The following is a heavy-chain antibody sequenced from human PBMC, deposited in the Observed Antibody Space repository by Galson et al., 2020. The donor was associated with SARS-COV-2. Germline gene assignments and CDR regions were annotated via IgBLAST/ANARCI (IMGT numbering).Heavy chain of an antibody. Sequence: GESLKISCAASGFTFSSFAMSYFRQAPGKGLEWVSAISGRADKTEYADSVKGRFTISRDNSKNTLYLQMNSLRGEDTALYYCARVLSGPNIGRDVFGIWGQGTVVTVSS. D-gene: IGHD3-3*01. CDR1: GFTFSSFA. CDR3: ARVLSGPNIGRDVFGI. CDR2: ISGRADKT. J-gene: IGHJ3*02. V-gene: IGHV3-23*01.